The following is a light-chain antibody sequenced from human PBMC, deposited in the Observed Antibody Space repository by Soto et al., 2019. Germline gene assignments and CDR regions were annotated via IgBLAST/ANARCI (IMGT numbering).Light chain of an antibody. CDR2: AAS. CDR3: QQSYSTTRT. CDR1: QSISSY. Sequence: DIQMTQSPASLSASVGDRVTITCGASQSISSYLNWYQQKPGKAPKLLIYAASSLQSGVPSRFSGSGSGTDFTLTISILKPEDFATYYCQQSYSTTRTFGQGTNVDI. V-gene: IGKV1-39*01. J-gene: IGKJ1*01.